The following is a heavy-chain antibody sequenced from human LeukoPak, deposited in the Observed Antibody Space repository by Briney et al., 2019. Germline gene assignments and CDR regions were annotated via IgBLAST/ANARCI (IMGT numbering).Heavy chain of an antibody. Sequence: ASVKVSCKASGYTFTGYYMHWVRQAPGQGLEWVGWVNPNNGDTKFAQRFQGRVTMTRDTSISTAYMELSSLRSDGTAVYYCARVCGGDCYSVFDPWGQGTLVTVSS. CDR3: ARVCGGDCYSVFDP. CDR1: GYTFTGYY. CDR2: VNPNNGDT. V-gene: IGHV1-2*02. D-gene: IGHD2-21*02. J-gene: IGHJ5*02.